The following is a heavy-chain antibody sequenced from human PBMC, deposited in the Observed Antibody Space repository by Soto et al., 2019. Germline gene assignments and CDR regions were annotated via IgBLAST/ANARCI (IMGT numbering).Heavy chain of an antibody. J-gene: IGHJ5*02. V-gene: IGHV4-39*01. Sequence: SETLSLTCTVSGGSISSSSYYWGWIRQPPGKGLEWIGSIYYSGSTYYNPSLKSRVTISVDTSKNQFSLKLSSVTAADTAVYYCARQGMVRGVIGRGLALSWFDPWGQGTLVTVS. CDR2: IYYSGST. D-gene: IGHD3-10*01. CDR1: GGSISSSSYY. CDR3: ARQGMVRGVIGRGLALSWFDP.